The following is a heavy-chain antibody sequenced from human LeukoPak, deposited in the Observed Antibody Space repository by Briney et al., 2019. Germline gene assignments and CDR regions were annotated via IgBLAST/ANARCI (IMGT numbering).Heavy chain of an antibody. CDR2: ISSNGGST. D-gene: IGHD3-10*01. CDR3: ARDRSTVRGVTLDY. J-gene: IGHJ4*02. V-gene: IGHV3-64*01. CDR1: GFTFSSYA. Sequence: PGGSLRLSCAASGFTFSSYAMHWVRQAPGKGLEYVSAISSNGGSTYYANSVKGRFTISRDNSKNTLYLQMGSLRAEDMAVYYCARDRSTVRGVTLDYWGQGTLVTVSS.